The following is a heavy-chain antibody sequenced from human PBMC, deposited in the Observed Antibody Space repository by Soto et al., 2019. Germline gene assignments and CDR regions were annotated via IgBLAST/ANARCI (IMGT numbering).Heavy chain of an antibody. Sequence: EVQLLESGGGLVQPGGSLRLSCAASGFTFSSYAMSWVRQAPGKGLEWVSAISGSGGSTYYADSVKGRFTISRDNSKNTLYLQMNSLRAEDTAVYYCAKIGSSVWYPSYYYYMDVWGKGTTVTVSS. CDR1: GFTFSSYA. J-gene: IGHJ6*03. V-gene: IGHV3-23*01. CDR3: AKIGSSVWYPSYYYYMDV. CDR2: ISGSGGST. D-gene: IGHD6-19*01.